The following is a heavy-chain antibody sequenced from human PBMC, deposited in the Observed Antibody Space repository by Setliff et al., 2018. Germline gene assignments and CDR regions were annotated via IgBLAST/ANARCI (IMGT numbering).Heavy chain of an antibody. CDR3: AKDVGLGSGWSYFDY. CDR1: GFTFSKYW. D-gene: IGHD6-19*01. CDR2: IKEDGSEK. Sequence: GSLRLSCAASGFTFSKYWMSWVRQAPGKGPEWVANIKEDGSEKYYVDSVKGRFTISRDNAKNSLYLQMDSLRADDTAVYFCAKDVGLGSGWSYFDYWGQGALVTVSS. V-gene: IGHV3-7*01. J-gene: IGHJ4*02.